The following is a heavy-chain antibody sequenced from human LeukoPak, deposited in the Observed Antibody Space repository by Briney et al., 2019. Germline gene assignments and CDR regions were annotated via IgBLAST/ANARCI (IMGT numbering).Heavy chain of an antibody. D-gene: IGHD6-19*01. CDR1: GYTFTSYW. J-gene: IGHJ4*02. V-gene: IGHV5-51*07. Sequence: GESLKISCKGSGYTFTSYWIGWVHQMPGKGLEWMGIIYPGDSDTRYSPSFQGQVSISVDKSISTAYLQWSRLKASDTAMYYCARRGSGWYVDYWGQGTLVTVSS. CDR3: ARRGSGWYVDY. CDR2: IYPGDSDT.